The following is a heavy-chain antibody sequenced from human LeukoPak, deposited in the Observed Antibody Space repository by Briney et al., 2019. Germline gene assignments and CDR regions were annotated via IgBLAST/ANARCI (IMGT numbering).Heavy chain of an antibody. CDR3: ATDLREVFGVVIRW. J-gene: IGHJ4*02. CDR2: FDPEDGET. V-gene: IGHV1-24*01. Sequence: GASVKVSCKVSGYILTELSMHWVRQAPGKGLEWMGGFDPEDGETIYAQKFQGRVTMTEDTSTDTAYMELSSLRSEDTAVYYCATDLREVFGVVIRWWGQGTLVTVSS. CDR1: GYILTELS. D-gene: IGHD3-3*01.